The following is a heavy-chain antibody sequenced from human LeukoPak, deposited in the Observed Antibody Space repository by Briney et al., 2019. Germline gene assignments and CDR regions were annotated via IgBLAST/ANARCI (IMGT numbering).Heavy chain of an antibody. CDR3: ARGYSNFRSGYYYYGMDV. D-gene: IGHD4-11*01. V-gene: IGHV3-74*01. CDR2: IHRDGSST. Sequence: GGSLRLSCAASGFTFSSYWMHWVRQVPGKGLVWVSRIHRDGSSTTYADSVKGRFTISRDNAKNTLYLQMNSLRAEDTAVYYCARGYSNFRSGYYYYGMDVWGQGTTVTVSS. CDR1: GFTFSSYW. J-gene: IGHJ6*02.